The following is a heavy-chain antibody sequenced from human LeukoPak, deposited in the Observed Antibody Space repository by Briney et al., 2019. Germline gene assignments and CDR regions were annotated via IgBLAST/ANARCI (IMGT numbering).Heavy chain of an antibody. CDR3: ARTATIFGVVTADY. J-gene: IGHJ4*02. Sequence: GGSLRLSCAASGFTVSSNYMSWVRQAPGKGLEWVSVIYSGGSTYYADSVKGRFTISRDNSKNTLHLQMNSLRAEDTAVYYCARTATIFGVVTADYWGQGTLVTVSS. D-gene: IGHD3-3*01. V-gene: IGHV3-66*02. CDR2: IYSGGST. CDR1: GFTVSSNY.